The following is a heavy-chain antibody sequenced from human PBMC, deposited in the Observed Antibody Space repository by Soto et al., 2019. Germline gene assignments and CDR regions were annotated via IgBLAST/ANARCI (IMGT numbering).Heavy chain of an antibody. D-gene: IGHD3-10*01. CDR2: FDPEDGET. CDR1: GYTLTELS. Sequence: QVQLVQSGAEVKKPGASVKVSCKVSGYTLTELSMHWVRQAPGKGLEWMGGFDPEDGETIYAQKFQGRVTMTEDTSTDTAYMELSSLRSEDTAVYYCATDSNVLLWFGEPRGVAYYGMDVWGQGTTVTVSS. V-gene: IGHV1-24*01. CDR3: ATDSNVLLWFGEPRGVAYYGMDV. J-gene: IGHJ6*02.